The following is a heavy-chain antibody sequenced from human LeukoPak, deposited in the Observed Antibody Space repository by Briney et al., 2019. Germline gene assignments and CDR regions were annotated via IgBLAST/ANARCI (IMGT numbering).Heavy chain of an antibody. CDR3: ARWYRRYDPKALDY. CDR1: GLTFSDYN. D-gene: IGHD5-12*01. CDR2: ISSGSHYI. J-gene: IGHJ4*02. V-gene: IGHV3-21*01. Sequence: PGGSLRLSCAASGLTFSDYNMWWVRQAPGKGLEWVASISSGSHYIYYADSMKGRFTISRDNAKNSLYLQMNSLRVEDTAVYYCARWYRRYDPKALDYWGQGTLVTVSS.